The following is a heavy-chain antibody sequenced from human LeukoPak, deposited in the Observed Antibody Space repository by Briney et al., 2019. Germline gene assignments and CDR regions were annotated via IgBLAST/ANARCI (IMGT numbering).Heavy chain of an antibody. CDR1: GGSISSSSYY. Sequence: SETLSLTCTVSGGSISSSSYYWGWIRQPPGKGLEWIGSIYYSGSTYYNPSLKSRVTISVDTSKNQFSLKLSSVTAADTAVYYCARERYYYDSSGPHYFDYWGQGTLVTVSS. CDR3: ARERYYYDSSGPHYFDY. CDR2: IYYSGST. J-gene: IGHJ4*02. V-gene: IGHV4-39*07. D-gene: IGHD3-22*01.